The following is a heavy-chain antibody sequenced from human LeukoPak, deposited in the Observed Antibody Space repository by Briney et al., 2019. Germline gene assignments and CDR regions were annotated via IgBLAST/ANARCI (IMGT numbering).Heavy chain of an antibody. Sequence: ASVKVSCKVSGYTLTELSMHWVRQAPGKGLEWMGGFDPEDGETIYAQKFQGRVTMTGDTSTDTAYMELSSLRSEDTAVYYCATVLYGSGSYFYYYMDVWGKGTTVTVSS. CDR2: FDPEDGET. CDR1: GYTLTELS. V-gene: IGHV1-24*01. J-gene: IGHJ6*03. D-gene: IGHD3-10*01. CDR3: ATVLYGSGSYFYYYMDV.